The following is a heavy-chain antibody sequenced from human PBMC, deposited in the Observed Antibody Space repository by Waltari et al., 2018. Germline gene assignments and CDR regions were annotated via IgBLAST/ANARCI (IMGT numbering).Heavy chain of an antibody. CDR1: GFTVSSNY. J-gene: IGHJ6*02. CDR3: ARARVVPAAITSYYYYGMDV. Sequence: EVQLVESGGGLIQPGGSLRLSCAASGFTVSSNYMSWVRQAPGKGLEWVSVIYSGGSTYYADSVKGRFTSSRDNSKNTLYLQMNSLRAEDTAVYYCARARVVPAAITSYYYYGMDVWGQGTTVTVSS. CDR2: IYSGGST. V-gene: IGHV3-53*01. D-gene: IGHD2-2*02.